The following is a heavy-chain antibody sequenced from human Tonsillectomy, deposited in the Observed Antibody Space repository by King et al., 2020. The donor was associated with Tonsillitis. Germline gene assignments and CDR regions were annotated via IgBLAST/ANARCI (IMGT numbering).Heavy chain of an antibody. CDR2: ISWNSGSI. Sequence: VQLVESGGGLVQPGRSLRLSCAASGFTFDDYAMHWVRQAPGKGLEWVSGISWNSGSIGYADSVKGRFTISRDNAKNSLYLQMNSLRAEDTALYYCAKDIGIAPSYFDYWGQGTLVTVSS. V-gene: IGHV3-9*01. CDR3: AKDIGIAPSYFDY. D-gene: IGHD6-13*01. J-gene: IGHJ4*02. CDR1: GFTFDDYA.